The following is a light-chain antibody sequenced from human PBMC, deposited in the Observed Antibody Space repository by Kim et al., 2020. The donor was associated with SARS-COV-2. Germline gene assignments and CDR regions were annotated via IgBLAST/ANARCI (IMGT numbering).Light chain of an antibody. V-gene: IGKV1-33*01. CDR1: QDISNY. CDR2: DAS. Sequence: ASVGDRVTITCQASQDISNYLNWYQQKPGKAPKLLIYDASNLETGVPSRFSGSGSGTDFTFTISSLQPEDIATYYCQQYRTFGQGTKVDIK. CDR3: QQYRT. J-gene: IGKJ1*01.